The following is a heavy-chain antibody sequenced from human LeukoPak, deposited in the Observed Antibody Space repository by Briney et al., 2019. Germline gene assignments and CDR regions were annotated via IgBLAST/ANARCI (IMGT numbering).Heavy chain of an antibody. D-gene: IGHD3-16*02. CDR3: ASYSGLRLGELSLYLIDY. CDR1: GYTFTGYY. J-gene: IGHJ4*02. Sequence: EASVKVSCKASGYTFTGYYMHWVRHAPGHGLEGMGWINPNSGGTNFAQKCQGRVTMTRDTSISTAYMELSRLRSDDTAVYYCASYSGLRLGELSLYLIDYWGQGTLVTVSS. CDR2: INPNSGGT. V-gene: IGHV1-2*02.